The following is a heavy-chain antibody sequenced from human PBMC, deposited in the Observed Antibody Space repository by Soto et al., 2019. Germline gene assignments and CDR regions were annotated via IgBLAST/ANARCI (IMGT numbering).Heavy chain of an antibody. CDR3: ARSYDSSGYYSFDY. CDR2: ISYDGKNI. J-gene: IGHJ4*02. CDR1: GFSFSAYA. D-gene: IGHD3-22*01. V-gene: IGHV3-30*04. Sequence: QVHLVESGGGVVQPGRSLRLSCAASGFSFSAYAMHWVRQTPGKGLEWVAVISYDGKNIYHADSVKGRFTISRDNSKNTLYLQMNSLRPEDTAVYYCARSYDSSGYYSFDYWGQGTLVTVSS.